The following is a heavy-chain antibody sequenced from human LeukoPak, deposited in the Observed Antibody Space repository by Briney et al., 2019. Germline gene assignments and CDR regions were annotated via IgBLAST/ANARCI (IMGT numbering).Heavy chain of an antibody. J-gene: IGHJ4*02. V-gene: IGHV3-33*01. CDR2: IWYDESNK. CDR1: GFTFSNYV. D-gene: IGHD6-25*01. Sequence: GRSLRLSCAAAGFTFSNYVMHWVRQAPGKGLEWVAVIWYDESNKYYADSVKGRFTISRDNSKNTLYLQMNSLRAEDTAVYYCARDSSSGVRYFDYWGQGTLVTVSS. CDR3: ARDSSSGVRYFDY.